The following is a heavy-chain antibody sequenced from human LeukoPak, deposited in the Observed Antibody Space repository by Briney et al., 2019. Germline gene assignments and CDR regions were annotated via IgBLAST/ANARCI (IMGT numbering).Heavy chain of an antibody. J-gene: IGHJ6*03. CDR2: INHSGST. CDR3: ARHISGCYNYYYYYMDV. Sequence: KPSETLSLTCAVYGGSFSGYYWSWIRQPPGKGLEWIGEINHSGSTNYNPSLKSRVTISVDTSKNQFSLKLSSVTAADTAVYYCARHISGCYNYYYYYMDVWGKGTTVTVSS. CDR1: GGSFSGYY. D-gene: IGHD3-22*01. V-gene: IGHV4-34*01.